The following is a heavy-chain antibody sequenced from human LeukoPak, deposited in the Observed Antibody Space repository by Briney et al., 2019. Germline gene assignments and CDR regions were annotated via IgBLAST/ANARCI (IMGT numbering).Heavy chain of an antibody. CDR2: IYTSGST. Sequence: PSETLSLTCTVSGGSISSYYWSWIRQPAGKGLEWIGRIYTSGSTNYNPSLKSRVTISVDKSKNQFSLKLGSVTAADTAVYYCARCPYKMATIWESDCYYFDYWGQGTLVTVSS. CDR1: GGSISSYY. J-gene: IGHJ4*02. CDR3: ARCPYKMATIWESDCYYFDY. D-gene: IGHD5-24*01. V-gene: IGHV4-4*07.